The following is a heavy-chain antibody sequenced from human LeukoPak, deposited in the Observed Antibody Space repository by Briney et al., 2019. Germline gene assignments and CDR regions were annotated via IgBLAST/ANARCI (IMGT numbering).Heavy chain of an antibody. CDR2: ISYTGTYI. D-gene: IGHD1-26*01. J-gene: IGHJ4*02. Sequence: GGSLRLSCAASAFSLNAYNMNWVRQAPGKGLEWVPSISYTGTYIYYADSVKGRFTISRDNAQNSLYLQMNSLRAEDTAIYYCVRDRGTYRPIDYWGQGTLVTVSS. CDR1: AFSLNAYN. V-gene: IGHV3-21*04. CDR3: VRDRGTYRPIDY.